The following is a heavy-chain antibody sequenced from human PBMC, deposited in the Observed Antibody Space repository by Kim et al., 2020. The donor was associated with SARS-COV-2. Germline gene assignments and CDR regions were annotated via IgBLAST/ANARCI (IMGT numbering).Heavy chain of an antibody. J-gene: IGHJ6*02. CDR2: GNT. V-gene: IGHV1-3*01. D-gene: IGHD4-17*01. CDR3: ARATGYGMDV. Sequence: GNTKYSQKFQGRVTITREPSASTAYMELSSLRSEDTAVYYCARATGYGMDVWGQGTTVTVSS.